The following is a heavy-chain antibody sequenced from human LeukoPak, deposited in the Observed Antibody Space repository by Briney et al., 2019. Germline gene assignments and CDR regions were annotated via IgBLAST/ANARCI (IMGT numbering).Heavy chain of an antibody. CDR2: IDPSDSYT. Sequence: PGESLKVSCKGSGYSFTSYWISWVRQMPGKGLEWMGRIDPSDSYTNYSPSFQGHVTISADKSISTAYLQWSSLKASDTAMYYCARHSLNCSGGSCPGGVWGKGTTVTVSS. D-gene: IGHD2-15*01. V-gene: IGHV5-10-1*01. J-gene: IGHJ6*04. CDR1: GYSFTSYW. CDR3: ARHSLNCSGGSCPGGV.